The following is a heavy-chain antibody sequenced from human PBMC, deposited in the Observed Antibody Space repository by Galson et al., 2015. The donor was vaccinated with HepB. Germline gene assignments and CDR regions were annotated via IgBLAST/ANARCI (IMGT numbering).Heavy chain of an antibody. CDR2: IRNRAHSYTT. D-gene: IGHD3-16*01. V-gene: IGHV3-72*01. Sequence: SLRLSCAVSGFIFSDYFMDWVRQAPGKGLEWVGRIRNRAHSYTTEYAASVRGRLTISTDDSKNSVYLQMNSLKTEDTAVYYCARALLNYYRDVWGKGTTVTVSS. CDR3: ARALLNYYRDV. CDR1: GFIFSDYF. J-gene: IGHJ6*03.